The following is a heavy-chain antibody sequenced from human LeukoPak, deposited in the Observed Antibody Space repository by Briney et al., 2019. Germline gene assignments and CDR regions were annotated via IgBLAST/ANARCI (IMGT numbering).Heavy chain of an antibody. J-gene: IGHJ6*02. V-gene: IGHV4-59*12. CDR1: GGSISSYY. CDR3: ARVPAAYYYGMDV. D-gene: IGHD2-2*01. Sequence: PPETLSLTCTVSGGSISSYYWSWIRQPPGKGLEWIGYIYYSGSTNYNPSLKSRVTISVDTSKNQFSLKLSSVTAADTAVYYCARVPAAYYYGMDVWGQGTTVTVSS. CDR2: IYYSGST.